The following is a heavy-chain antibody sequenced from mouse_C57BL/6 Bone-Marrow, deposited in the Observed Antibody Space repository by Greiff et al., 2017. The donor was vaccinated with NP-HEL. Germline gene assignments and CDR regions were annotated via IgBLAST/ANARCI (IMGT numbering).Heavy chain of an antibody. CDR3: ARDRTTVVEWYAMDY. V-gene: IGHV5-4*01. CDR2: ISDGGSYT. J-gene: IGHJ4*01. CDR1: GFTFSSYA. Sequence: EVKLVESGGGLVKPGGSLKLSCAASGFTFSSYAMSWVRQTPEKRLEWVATISDGGSYTYYPDNVKGRFTISRDNAKNNLYLQMSHLKSEDTAMYYCARDRTTVVEWYAMDYWGQGTSVTVSS. D-gene: IGHD1-1*01.